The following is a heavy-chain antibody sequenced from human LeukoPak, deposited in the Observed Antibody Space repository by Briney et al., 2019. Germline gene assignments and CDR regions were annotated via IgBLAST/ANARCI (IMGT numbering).Heavy chain of an antibody. CDR2: INPSGGST. CDR3: ARDARITMVRGVIWENWFDP. J-gene: IGHJ5*02. Sequence: ASVKVSCKASGYTFTSYGISWVRQAPGQGLEWMGIINPSGGSTSYAQKFQGRVTMTRDTSTSTVYMELSSLRSEDTAVYYCARDARITMVRGVIWENWFDPWGQGTLVTVSS. V-gene: IGHV1-46*01. D-gene: IGHD3-10*01. CDR1: GYTFTSYG.